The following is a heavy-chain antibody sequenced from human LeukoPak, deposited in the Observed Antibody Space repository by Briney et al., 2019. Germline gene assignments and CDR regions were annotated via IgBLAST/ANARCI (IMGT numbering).Heavy chain of an antibody. Sequence: GASVKVPCKASGYTFTSYYMHWVRQAPGQGLEWMGGIIPIFGTANYAQKFQGRVTITTDESTSTAYMELSSLRSEVTAVYYCARGRTGTLLDYWGQGTLVTVSS. CDR2: IIPIFGTA. J-gene: IGHJ4*02. D-gene: IGHD1-1*01. V-gene: IGHV1-69*05. CDR3: ARGRTGTLLDY. CDR1: GYTFTSYY.